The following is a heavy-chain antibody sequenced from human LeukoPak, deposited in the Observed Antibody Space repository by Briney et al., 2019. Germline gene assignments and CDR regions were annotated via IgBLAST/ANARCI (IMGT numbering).Heavy chain of an antibody. CDR3: AKDVLGCSGGSCYSGEYFQH. J-gene: IGHJ1*01. CDR2: ISGSGGST. CDR1: GFTFSSYG. V-gene: IGHV3-23*01. D-gene: IGHD2-15*01. Sequence: GGSLRLSCAASGFTFSSYGMSWVRQAPGKGLEWVSAISGSGGSTYYADSVKGRFTISRDNSKNTLYLQMNSLRAEDTAVYYCAKDVLGCSGGSCYSGEYFQHWGQGTLVTVSS.